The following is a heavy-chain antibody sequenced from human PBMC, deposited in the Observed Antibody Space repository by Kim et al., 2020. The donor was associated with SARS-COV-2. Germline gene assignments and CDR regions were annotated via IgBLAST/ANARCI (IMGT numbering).Heavy chain of an antibody. J-gene: IGHJ6*02. V-gene: IGHV5-51*01. CDR3: ARHGSRDGYNPFYYYAMDV. Sequence: GESLKISCKASGYNFATYRIAWVRQMPGKGLEWMGMIFPGDSDTKYSPSFQGQVTISADTSLRTAYLQWSSLKASDTAIYFCARHGSRDGYNPFYYYAMDVWGLGTTVTVSS. D-gene: IGHD2-21*01. CDR2: IFPGDSDT. CDR1: GYNFATYR.